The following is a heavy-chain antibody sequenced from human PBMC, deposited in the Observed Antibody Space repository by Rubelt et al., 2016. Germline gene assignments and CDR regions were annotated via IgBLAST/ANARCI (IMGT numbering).Heavy chain of an antibody. CDR2: IYHSGFP. CDR1: AASISTQY. V-gene: IGHV4-59*11. J-gene: IGHJ4*02. Sequence: QVQLQGSGPRLVKPSEPLSLTCTVSAASISTQYWRWIRQAPVTGLEWIGFIYHSGFPNYNPSLTSRVALALDRSRTQCSLGLRSVTAADTAGDCCAGGNEPPLFDHWSQGTLVTVSS. CDR3: AGGNEPPLFDH.